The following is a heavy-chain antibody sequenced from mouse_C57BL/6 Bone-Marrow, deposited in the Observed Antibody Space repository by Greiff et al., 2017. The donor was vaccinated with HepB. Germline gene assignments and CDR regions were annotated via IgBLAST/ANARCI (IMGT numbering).Heavy chain of an antibody. J-gene: IGHJ3*01. CDR2: IYPGSGST. Sequence: QVHVKQSGAELVKPGASVKMSCKASGYTFTSYWITWVKQRPGQGLEWIGDIYPGSGSTNYNEKFKSKATLTVDTSSSTAYMQLSSLTSEDSAVYYCARWGLGAWFAYWGQGTLVTVSA. CDR3: ARWGLGAWFAY. V-gene: IGHV1-55*01. CDR1: GYTFTSYW. D-gene: IGHD2-4*01.